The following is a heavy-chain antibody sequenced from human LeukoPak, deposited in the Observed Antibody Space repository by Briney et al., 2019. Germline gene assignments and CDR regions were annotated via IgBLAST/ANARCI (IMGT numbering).Heavy chain of an antibody. V-gene: IGHV1-2*02. CDR1: GYTFTGYY. CDR3: ARDYYGSGSHTDY. J-gene: IGHJ4*02. Sequence: ASVKVSCKASGYTFTGYYMHWVRQAPGQGLEWMGWINPNSGGTNYAQKFQGRVTMTRDTSISTAYMELSRLRSDDTAVYYCARDYYGSGSHTDYWGQGTLVTVSS. CDR2: INPNSGGT. D-gene: IGHD3-10*01.